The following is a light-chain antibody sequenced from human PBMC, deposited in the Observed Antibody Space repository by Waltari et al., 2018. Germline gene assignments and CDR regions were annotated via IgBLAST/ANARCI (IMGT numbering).Light chain of an antibody. V-gene: IGKV3-20*01. Sequence: EIVLTQSPGTLSLSPGDTATLSCRASRSVTGNYLAWYQQKPGQAPRLLIYGASNRAACIPDRFRCSGSRTDFILIISRLEPEDFAVYYCQHYDNSPLTFGQGTKVEIK. CDR2: GAS. CDR3: QHYDNSPLT. CDR1: RSVTGNY. J-gene: IGKJ1*01.